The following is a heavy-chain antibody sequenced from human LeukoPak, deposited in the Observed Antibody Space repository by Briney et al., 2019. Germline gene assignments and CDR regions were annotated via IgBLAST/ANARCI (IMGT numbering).Heavy chain of an antibody. CDR3: ARERTVAGTK. D-gene: IGHD6-19*01. CDR2: ISSSSTYI. Sequence: AGGSLRLSCAASGFTFSSYSMNWVRQSPGKGLEWVSSISSSSTYIYYADSVKGRFTISRDNAKNSLYLQMNSLRAEDTAVYYCARERTVAGTKWGQGTLVTVSS. J-gene: IGHJ4*02. CDR1: GFTFSSYS. V-gene: IGHV3-21*01.